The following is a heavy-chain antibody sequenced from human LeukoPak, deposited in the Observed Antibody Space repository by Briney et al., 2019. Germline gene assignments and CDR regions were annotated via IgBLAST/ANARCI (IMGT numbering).Heavy chain of an antibody. CDR1: EFTFSSYA. Sequence: GRSLRLSCAASEFTFSSYAMHWVRQAPGKGLEWVAVISYDGSNKYYADSVKGRFTISRDNSKNTLYLQMNSLRAEDTAVYYCATPGGYYDSSGYYYWGQGTLVTVSS. J-gene: IGHJ4*02. CDR2: ISYDGSNK. V-gene: IGHV3-30-3*01. CDR3: ATPGGYYDSSGYYY. D-gene: IGHD3-22*01.